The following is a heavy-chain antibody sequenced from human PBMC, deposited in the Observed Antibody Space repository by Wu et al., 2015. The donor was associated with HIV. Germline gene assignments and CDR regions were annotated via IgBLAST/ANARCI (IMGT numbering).Heavy chain of an antibody. CDR2: INSRNGDT. CDR3: ARVSPSDV. J-gene: IGHJ6*04. Sequence: QVQLVQSGAEVKKPGASVKVSCEASGYIFINYFIQWVRQTPGQGLEWMGWINSRNGDTFYAQRFQGRVTMTRNTSTTTVYMELRRLTSDDTAVYYCARVSPSDVWGKGTTVTVSS. V-gene: IGHV1-2*02. CDR1: GYIFINYF.